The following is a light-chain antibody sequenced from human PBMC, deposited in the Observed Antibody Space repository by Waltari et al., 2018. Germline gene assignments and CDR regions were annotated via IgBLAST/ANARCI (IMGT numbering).Light chain of an antibody. CDR2: DVS. J-gene: IGLJ3*02. V-gene: IGLV2-11*01. CDR1: SSDVGDYNY. Sequence: QSALTQPRSVSGSPGQSVTISCTGTSSDVGDYNYVSWYQQHPGKVPKLIIYDVSKRPSGVPDRFSGSKSGNTASLTISGLQPEDESDYYCCSYVDRPRVFGGGTKLTVL. CDR3: CSYVDRPRV.